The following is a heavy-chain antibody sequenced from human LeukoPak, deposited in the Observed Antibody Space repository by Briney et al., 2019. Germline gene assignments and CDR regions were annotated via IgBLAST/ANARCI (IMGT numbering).Heavy chain of an antibody. J-gene: IGHJ4*02. CDR2: IYYSGST. CDR3: ATSKWLQLDY. V-gene: IGHV4-39*01. CDR1: GGSISSSSYY. D-gene: IGHD6-19*01. Sequence: ASETLSLTCTVSGGSISSSSYYWGWIRQPPGKGLEWIGSIYYSGSTYYNPSLKSRVTISVDTSKNQFSLKLSSVTAADTAVYYCATSKWLQLDYWGQGTQVTVSS.